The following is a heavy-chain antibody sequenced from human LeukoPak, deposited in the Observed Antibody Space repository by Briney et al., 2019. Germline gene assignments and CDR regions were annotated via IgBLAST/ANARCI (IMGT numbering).Heavy chain of an antibody. CDR2: IIPIFGTA. CDR3: ARGVPEYDFWSGSRFDY. J-gene: IGHJ4*02. V-gene: IGHV1-69*05. Sequence: ASVRVSCKASGGTFSSYAISWVRQAPGQGLEWMGGIIPIFGTANYAQKFQGRVTITTDESTSTAYMELSSLRSEDTAVYYCARGVPEYDFWSGSRFDYWGQGTLVTVSS. CDR1: GGTFSSYA. D-gene: IGHD3-3*01.